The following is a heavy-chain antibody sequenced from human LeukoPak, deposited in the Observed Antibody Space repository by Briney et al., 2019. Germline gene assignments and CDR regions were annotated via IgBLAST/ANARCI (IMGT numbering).Heavy chain of an antibody. D-gene: IGHD6-13*01. CDR1: GGSISSNNYY. Sequence: SETLSLTCTVSGGSISSNNYYWVWIRQSPGMGLEWIGTMSNSGSTYYNPSLKSRVTISGDTAKNQFSLKLSSVTAADTAVYYCARRSQAAAGRGIDYWGQGTLVTVSS. V-gene: IGHV4-39*01. CDR3: ARRSQAAAGRGIDY. CDR2: MSNSGST. J-gene: IGHJ4*02.